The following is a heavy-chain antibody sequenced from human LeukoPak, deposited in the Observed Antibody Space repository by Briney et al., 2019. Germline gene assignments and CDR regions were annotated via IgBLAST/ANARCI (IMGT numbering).Heavy chain of an antibody. CDR2: ISYDGSNK. CDR1: GFTFSSYG. J-gene: IGHJ4*02. CDR3: AKDEEVGSSGWYASDY. Sequence: GRSLRHSCAASGFTFSSYGMHWVRQAPGKGLEWVAVISYDGSNKYYADSVKGRFTISRDNSKNTLYLQMNSLRAEDTAVYYCAKDEEVGSSGWYASDYWGQGTLVTVSS. V-gene: IGHV3-30*18. D-gene: IGHD6-19*01.